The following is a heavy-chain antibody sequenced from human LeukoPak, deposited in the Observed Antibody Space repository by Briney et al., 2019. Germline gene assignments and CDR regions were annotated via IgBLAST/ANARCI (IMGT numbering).Heavy chain of an antibody. Sequence: SETLSLTCTVSGCPISSGVYYWSRTPQPPGKGLEWTRYGYYSGRHNYNPSLKRQITISVATSTNQFSLKLSSVTGADTGVYYCARHYPYGSGCYSPFYFDYWGEGTLGTVSS. J-gene: IGHJ4*02. V-gene: IGHV4-61*08. CDR1: GCPISSGVYY. D-gene: IGHD3-10*01. CDR3: ARHYPYGSGCYSPFYFDY. CDR2: GYYSGRH.